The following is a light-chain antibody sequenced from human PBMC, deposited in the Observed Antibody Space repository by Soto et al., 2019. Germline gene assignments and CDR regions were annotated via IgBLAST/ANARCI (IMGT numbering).Light chain of an antibody. CDR2: GAS. V-gene: IGKV3-20*01. J-gene: IGKJ1*01. Sequence: VMTQSPDTLSVSPGERATLSCRASETVRSNLAWYQQKPGQAPRLLIYGASSRATGIPDRFSGSGSGTDFTLTISRLEPEDFAVYYCQQYGSSPRTFGQGTKVDIK. CDR1: ETVRSN. CDR3: QQYGSSPRT.